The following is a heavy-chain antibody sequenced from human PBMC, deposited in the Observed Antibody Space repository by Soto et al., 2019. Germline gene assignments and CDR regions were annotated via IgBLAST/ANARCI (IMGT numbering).Heavy chain of an antibody. CDR3: ARANRVVVTAIPRFVYGMDV. CDR2: ISGSSGTI. Sequence: PGGSLRLSCAASGFTFSSYAMSWVRQAPGKGLEWVSAISGSSGTIYYADSVKGRFTISRDNAKNSLYLQMNSLRDEDTAVYYCARANRVVVTAIPRFVYGMDVWGQGTTVTVSS. V-gene: IGHV3-48*02. CDR1: GFTFSSYA. J-gene: IGHJ6*02. D-gene: IGHD2-21*02.